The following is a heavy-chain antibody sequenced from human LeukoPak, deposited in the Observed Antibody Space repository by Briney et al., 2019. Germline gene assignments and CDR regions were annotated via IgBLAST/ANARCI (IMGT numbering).Heavy chain of an antibody. J-gene: IGHJ4*02. CDR2: ISSSSSYR. D-gene: IGHD3-16*01. Sequence: PGGSLRLSCAASGFTFNSYSMNWVRQAPGKGLEWVSSISSSSSYRYYADSVKGRFTISRDNAKNSLHLQMNGLRAEDTAVYYCMSYAGRSDDYWGQGTLVTVSS. V-gene: IGHV3-21*01. CDR1: GFTFNSYS. CDR3: MSYAGRSDDY.